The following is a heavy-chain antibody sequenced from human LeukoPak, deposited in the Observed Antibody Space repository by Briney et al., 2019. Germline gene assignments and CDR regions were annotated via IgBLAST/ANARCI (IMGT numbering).Heavy chain of an antibody. J-gene: IGHJ4*02. V-gene: IGHV3-21*01. CDR1: GFTFSSYS. D-gene: IGHD2-21*02. CDR2: INSSSSYI. CDR3: ARTVVVTAASFYC. Sequence: PGVSLTLSCAASGFTFSSYSMIWVRRAPGQALVWVSSINSSSSYIYYADSVRGRFTISRDNAKISMYLQMNRLRAEDTAVHYWARTVVVTAASFYCWGQGTLVTVSS.